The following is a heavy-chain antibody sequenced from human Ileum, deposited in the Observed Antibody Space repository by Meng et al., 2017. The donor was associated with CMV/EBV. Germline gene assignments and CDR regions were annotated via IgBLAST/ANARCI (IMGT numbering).Heavy chain of an antibody. CDR3: AREEWLRGTTTEARFVTGYRTDY. D-gene: IGHD5-12*01. Sequence: ISWVRQAPGQGLEWMGRIIPILGIANYAQKFQGRVTITADKSTSTAYMELSGLRSEDTAVYYCAREEWLRGTTTEARFVTGYRTDYWGQGTLVTVSS. V-gene: IGHV1-69*04. J-gene: IGHJ4*02. CDR2: IIPILGIA.